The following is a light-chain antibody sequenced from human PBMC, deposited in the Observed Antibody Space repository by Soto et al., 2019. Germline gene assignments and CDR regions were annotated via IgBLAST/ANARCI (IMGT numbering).Light chain of an antibody. CDR3: SSYTSTNTPYV. J-gene: IGLJ1*01. V-gene: IGLV2-14*01. CDR1: SSDVGAYNF. CDR2: EIT. Sequence: QSALTQPASVSGSPGQSITISCVGSSSDVGAYNFVSWYQHHPGKAPKLILYEITTRPSGVSSRFSGSKSGNTASLTISGLQAGDEANYYCSSYTSTNTPYVFGTGTKLTVL.